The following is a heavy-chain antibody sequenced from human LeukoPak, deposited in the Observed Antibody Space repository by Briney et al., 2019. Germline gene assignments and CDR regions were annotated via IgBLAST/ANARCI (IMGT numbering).Heavy chain of an antibody. J-gene: IGHJ4*02. Sequence: PSETLSLTCTVSGGSISSSGYYWGWIRQPPGKGLEWIGNIFYSGSTYYNPSLKSRVTISVDTSKNQFSLKLSSVTAADTAVYYCARLYPHYYGSGSYYKVEYFDYWGQGTLVTVSS. D-gene: IGHD3-10*01. CDR3: ARLYPHYYGSGSYYKVEYFDY. CDR1: GGSISSSGYY. CDR2: IFYSGST. V-gene: IGHV4-39*07.